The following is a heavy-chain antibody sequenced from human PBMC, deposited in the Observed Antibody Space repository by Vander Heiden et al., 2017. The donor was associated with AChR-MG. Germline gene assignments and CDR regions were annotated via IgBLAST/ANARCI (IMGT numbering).Heavy chain of an antibody. CDR1: GFTVSSNY. V-gene: IGHV3-66*01. D-gene: IGHD4-17*01. CDR3: ARGTTVTTSDY. Sequence: EVQLVESGGALVQPGGSLRLSCAASGFTVSSNYMSWVRQAPGKGLEWVSVIYSGGSTYYAESVKGRFTISRDNSKNTVYLQMNSMRVEDTAVYYCARGTTVTTSDYWGQGTLVTVSS. J-gene: IGHJ4*02. CDR2: IYSGGST.